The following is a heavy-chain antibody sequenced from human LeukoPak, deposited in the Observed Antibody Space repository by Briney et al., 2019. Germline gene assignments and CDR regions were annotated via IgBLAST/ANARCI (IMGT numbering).Heavy chain of an antibody. V-gene: IGHV3-30*02. Sequence: GGSLRLPCAASGLTFRNYGMYWVRQAPGKGPEWVAVIWYDGSNKYYADSVKGRFTISRDNSKNTLYLQMNSLRAEDTAVYYCAKEQGGSWYLYWGQGTLVTVSS. CDR3: AKEQGGSWYLY. CDR1: GLTFRNYG. D-gene: IGHD6-13*01. CDR2: IWYDGSNK. J-gene: IGHJ4*02.